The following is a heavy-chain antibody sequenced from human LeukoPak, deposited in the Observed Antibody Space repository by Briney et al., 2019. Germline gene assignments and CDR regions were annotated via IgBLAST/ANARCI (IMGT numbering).Heavy chain of an antibody. CDR3: ASLPRYDFWA. Sequence: SETLSLTCTVSGRSISTTNFYWGWIRQPPGKGLEWIGSISYSGATYYNPSLKSRLTVSADTSKKEVSLSLNYVTASDTAVYYCASLPRYDFWAWGQGNLVIVSS. J-gene: IGHJ5*02. V-gene: IGHV4-39*01. D-gene: IGHD3-3*01. CDR1: GRSISTTNFY. CDR2: ISYSGAT.